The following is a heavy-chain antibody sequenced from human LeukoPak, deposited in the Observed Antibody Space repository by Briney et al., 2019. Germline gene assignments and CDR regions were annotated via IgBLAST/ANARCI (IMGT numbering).Heavy chain of an antibody. CDR1: GGSFSGYY. V-gene: IGHV4-34*01. CDR3: ARRGGGGYSSSWYEYYV. J-gene: IGHJ6*04. D-gene: IGHD6-13*01. CDR2: INHSGST. Sequence: PSETLSLTCAVYGGSFSGYYWSWIRQPPGKGLEWIGEINHSGSTNYNPSLKSRVTISVDTSKNQFSLKLSSVTAADTAVYYCARRGGGGYSSSWYEYYVWGKGTTVTVSS.